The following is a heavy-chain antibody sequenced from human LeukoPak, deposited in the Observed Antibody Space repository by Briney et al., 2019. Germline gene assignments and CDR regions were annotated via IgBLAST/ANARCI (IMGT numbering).Heavy chain of an antibody. CDR2: ISGSGDNM. CDR3: ARGVGYSDSSGYF. CDR1: KFTFNNYA. D-gene: IGHD3-22*01. J-gene: IGHJ4*02. Sequence: GGSLRLSCLASKFTFNNYAMTWVRQAPGKGLEWVSSISGSGDNMDYADSVKGRFTISRDNSENTLYLQMNSLRAEDTAVYYCARGVGYSDSSGYFWGQGTLVTVSS. V-gene: IGHV3-23*01.